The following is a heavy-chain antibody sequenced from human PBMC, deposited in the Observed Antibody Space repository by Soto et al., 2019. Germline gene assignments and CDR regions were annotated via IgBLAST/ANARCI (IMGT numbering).Heavy chain of an antibody. Sequence: QLQLQESGPGLVKPSETLSLTCSVSDDSINSDKYYWGWIRQPPGKGLEWIGSIYYRGNDYYNPSLRTGVTISLDKSKSQFSLKLNSVTAADSAVYFCARLEGLATSSYYFDFWGPGALFTVSS. CDR2: IYYRGND. J-gene: IGHJ4*02. V-gene: IGHV4-39*01. CDR3: ARLEGLATSSYYFDF. CDR1: DDSINSDKYY. D-gene: IGHD6-6*01.